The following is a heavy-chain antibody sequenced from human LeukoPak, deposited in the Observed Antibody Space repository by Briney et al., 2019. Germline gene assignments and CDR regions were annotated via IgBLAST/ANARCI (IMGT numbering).Heavy chain of an antibody. CDR2: IRYDGSNK. J-gene: IGHJ4*02. CDR1: GFTFSSYG. D-gene: IGHD1-26*01. Sequence: GGSLRLSCAASGFTFSSYGMHWVRQAPGKGLEWVAFIRYDGSNKYYADSVKGRFTISRDNSKNTLYLQMNSLRAEDTAVYYCANMQNPVGADLVDYWGQGTLVTVSS. V-gene: IGHV3-30*02. CDR3: ANMQNPVGADLVDY.